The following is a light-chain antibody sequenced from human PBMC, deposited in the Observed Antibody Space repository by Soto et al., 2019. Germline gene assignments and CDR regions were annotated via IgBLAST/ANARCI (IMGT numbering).Light chain of an antibody. Sequence: QSALTQPRSVSGSPGQPVTISCTGTSSDVGGYKYVSWYQHHPGKAPKLMIYDVSERPSGVPDRFSGSKSGNTASLTISGLQAEDEADYYCAARDDSLNAVIFGGGTKVTVL. V-gene: IGLV2-11*01. CDR3: AARDDSLNAVI. J-gene: IGLJ2*01. CDR1: SSDVGGYKY. CDR2: DVS.